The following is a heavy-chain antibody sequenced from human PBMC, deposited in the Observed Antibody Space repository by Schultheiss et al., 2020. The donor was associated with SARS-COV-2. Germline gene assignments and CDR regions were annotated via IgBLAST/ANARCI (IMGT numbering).Heavy chain of an antibody. V-gene: IGHV4-39*07. Sequence: SETLSLTCTVSGGSISSGGYYWGWIRQPPGKGLEWIGSMFYTDNTYYNPPLKSRVTISADTSKNQFSLKLSSVTAADTAVYYCARAYYGDYGYPPVTSTYYFDYWGQGALVTVSS. CDR2: MFYTDNT. D-gene: IGHD4-17*01. CDR3: ARAYYGDYGYPPVTSTYYFDY. CDR1: GGSISSGGYY. J-gene: IGHJ4*02.